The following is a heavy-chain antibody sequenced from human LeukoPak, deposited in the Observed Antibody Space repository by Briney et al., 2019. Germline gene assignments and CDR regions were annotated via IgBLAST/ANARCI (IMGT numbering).Heavy chain of an antibody. Sequence: SETLSLTCAVSGDSISSAHWWSWVRQPPGKGLEWIAEIFHSGFTSYNPSLDSRVTISVDKSKNQFSLTLSSVTAADTAVYYCARSDDRYFDCWGQGTLVTVSS. V-gene: IGHV4-4*02. CDR3: ARSDDRYFDC. CDR1: GDSISSAHW. CDR2: IFHSGFT. J-gene: IGHJ4*02. D-gene: IGHD1-1*01.